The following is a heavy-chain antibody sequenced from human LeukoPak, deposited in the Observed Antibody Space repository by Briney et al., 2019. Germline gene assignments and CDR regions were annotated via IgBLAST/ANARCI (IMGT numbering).Heavy chain of an antibody. CDR1: GGSISSHY. D-gene: IGHD3-22*01. CDR3: ARDLHSGYYSIFDY. CDR2: IYYSGST. V-gene: IGHV4-59*11. J-gene: IGHJ4*02. Sequence: SETLSLTCTVSGGSISSHYRSWIRQPPGKGLEWIGYIYYSGSTNYNPSLKSRVTISVDTSKNQFSLKLSSVTAADTAVYYCARDLHSGYYSIFDYWGQGTLVTVSS.